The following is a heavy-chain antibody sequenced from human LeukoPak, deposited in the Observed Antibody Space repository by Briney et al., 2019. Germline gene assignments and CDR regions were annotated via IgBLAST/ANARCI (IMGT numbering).Heavy chain of an antibody. CDR2: INPNSGGT. CDR3: ARGNYDFWSGYSDYYYYMDV. V-gene: IGHV1-2*06. Sequence: ASVKVSCKASGYTFTGYYMHWVRQAPGQGLEWMGRINPNSGGTNYAQKLQGRVTMTRDTSISTAYMELSRLRSDDTAVYYCARGNYDFWSGYSDYYYYMDVWGKGTTVTVSS. J-gene: IGHJ6*03. CDR1: GYTFTGYY. D-gene: IGHD3-3*01.